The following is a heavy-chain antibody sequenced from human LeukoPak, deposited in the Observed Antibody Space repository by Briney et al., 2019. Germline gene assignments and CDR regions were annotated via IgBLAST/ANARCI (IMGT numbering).Heavy chain of an antibody. CDR2: ISGSGGST. CDR3: AKAKPSLEWLPQFDY. D-gene: IGHD3-3*01. CDR1: GFTFSSYW. J-gene: IGHJ4*02. V-gene: IGHV3-23*01. Sequence: GGSLRLSCAASGFTFSSYWMSWVRQAPGKGLEWVSAISGSGGSTYYADSVKGRFTISRDNSKNTLYLQMNSLRAEDTAVYYCAKAKPSLEWLPQFDYWGQGTLVTVSS.